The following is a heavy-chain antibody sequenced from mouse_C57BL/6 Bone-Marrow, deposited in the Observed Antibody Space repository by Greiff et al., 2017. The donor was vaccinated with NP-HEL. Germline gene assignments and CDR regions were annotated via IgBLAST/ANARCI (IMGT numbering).Heavy chain of an antibody. Sequence: VQLQQSGPELVKPGASVKISCKASGYTFTDYYMNWVKQSHGKSLEWIGDINPNNGGTSYNQKFKGKATLTVDKSSSTAYMELRSLTSEDSAVYYCARSITTVNFDVWGTGTTVTVSS. D-gene: IGHD1-1*01. CDR3: ARSITTVNFDV. V-gene: IGHV1-26*01. CDR2: INPNNGGT. CDR1: GYTFTDYY. J-gene: IGHJ1*03.